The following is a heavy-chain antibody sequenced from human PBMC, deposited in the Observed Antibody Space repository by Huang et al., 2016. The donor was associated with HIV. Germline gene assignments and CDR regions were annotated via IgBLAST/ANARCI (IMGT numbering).Heavy chain of an antibody. J-gene: IGHJ4*02. V-gene: IGHV1-24*01. CDR3: ATGCDVFFDF. Sequence: QVQLVQSRAEVKKPGDSVKVSCKVSEYTLTELSIHWVRQPPGKGLEWMGGCDPEIGETIYAQKFQGRVTMTEETSTETAFMELSGLRPEDTAVYYCATGCDVFFDFWGQGTLVTVSS. D-gene: IGHD2-21*02. CDR1: EYTLTELS. CDR2: CDPEIGET.